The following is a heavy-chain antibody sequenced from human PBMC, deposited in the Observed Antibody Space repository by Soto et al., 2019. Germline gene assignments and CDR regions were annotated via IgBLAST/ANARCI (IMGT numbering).Heavy chain of an antibody. CDR3: AREYCSGGSCYGGDY. V-gene: IGHV1-18*01. J-gene: IGHJ4*02. CDR1: GYTLTSYG. CDR2: ISTYNSDT. Sequence: QVQLVQSGAEVKEPGAPVKVSCKASGYTLTSYGISWVRQAPGQGLEWMGWISTYNSDTKYAHKFQDRVTMTTDTSTSTAYMELRSLRSDDTAVYYCAREYCSGGSCYGGDYWGQGTLVTVSS. D-gene: IGHD2-15*01.